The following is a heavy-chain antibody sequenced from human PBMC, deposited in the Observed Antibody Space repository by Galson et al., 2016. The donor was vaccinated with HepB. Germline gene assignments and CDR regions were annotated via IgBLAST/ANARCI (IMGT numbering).Heavy chain of an antibody. CDR1: GGSISSCS. CDR3: ARDGGSRDGYNYFDY. D-gene: IGHD5-24*01. Sequence: SETLSLTCTVSGGSISSCSWSWIRQPPGKGLEWIAYMFYSGSTTYSPSLKSRVTISVDTSKKEFSLKLSSVTAADTAVYYCARDGGSRDGYNYFDYWGQGTLVTVSS. J-gene: IGHJ4*02. CDR2: MFYSGST. V-gene: IGHV4-59*01.